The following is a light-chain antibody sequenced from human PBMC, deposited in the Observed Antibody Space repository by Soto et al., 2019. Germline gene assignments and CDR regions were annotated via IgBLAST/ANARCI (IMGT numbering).Light chain of an antibody. Sequence: DIQMNQAPSTLSASVGDRVTISCRPSQNINNWLAWFQQKPVEAPKLLIYDAATLESGVPSRFSGSGSGTESTLTIISLQTDDYATYACQRYNVYYIYTFGPGTSVDI. J-gene: IGKJ3*01. V-gene: IGKV1-5*01. CDR2: DAA. CDR1: QNINNW. CDR3: QRYNVYYIYT.